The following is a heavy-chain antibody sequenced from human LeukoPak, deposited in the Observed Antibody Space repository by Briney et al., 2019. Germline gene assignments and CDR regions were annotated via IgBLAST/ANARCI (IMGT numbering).Heavy chain of an antibody. Sequence: GRSLRLSCAVSGFTFSSYTMHWVRRAPGKGLEWVAVISYAGRNEYYADSVKGRFTISRDNSRNTLDLQMDSLRAEDTAVYYCAKETRIAVAGRPDYWGQGTLVTVSS. J-gene: IGHJ4*02. V-gene: IGHV3-30*04. CDR1: GFTFSSYT. CDR2: ISYAGRNE. D-gene: IGHD6-19*01. CDR3: AKETRIAVAGRPDY.